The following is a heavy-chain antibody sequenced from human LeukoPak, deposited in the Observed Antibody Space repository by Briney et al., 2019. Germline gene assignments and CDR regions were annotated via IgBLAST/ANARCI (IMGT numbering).Heavy chain of an antibody. CDR2: INPNSGGT. Sequence: ASVKVSCKASGYTFTGYYMHWVRQAPGQGLEWMGWINPNSGGTNYAQKFQGRVTMTRDTSISTAYMELSRLRSDDTAVYYCASGLSGSGSSSYYFDYWGQGTLVTVSS. V-gene: IGHV1-2*02. CDR1: GYTFTGYY. CDR3: ASGLSGSGSSSYYFDY. J-gene: IGHJ4*02. D-gene: IGHD6-6*01.